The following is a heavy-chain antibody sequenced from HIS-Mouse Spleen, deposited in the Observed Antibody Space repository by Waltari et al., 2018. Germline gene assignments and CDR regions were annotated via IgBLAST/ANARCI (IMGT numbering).Heavy chain of an antibody. CDR2: IYYSGST. J-gene: IGHJ2*01. V-gene: IGHV4-39*07. D-gene: IGHD6-13*01. Sequence: QLQLQEPGPGLVKPSETRSPTCAVPGGSIRIVSYYLCWIRQPPGKGLEWIGSIYYSGSTYYNPSLKSRVTISVDTSKNQFSLKLSSVTAADTAVYYCAREIPYSSSWYDWYFDLWGRGTLVTVSS. CDR1: GGSIRIVSYY. CDR3: AREIPYSSSWYDWYFDL.